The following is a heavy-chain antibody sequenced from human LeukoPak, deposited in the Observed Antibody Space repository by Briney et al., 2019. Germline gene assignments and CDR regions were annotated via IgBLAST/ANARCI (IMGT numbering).Heavy chain of an antibody. Sequence: GESLKISCKGSGYSFTSYWIGWVRQMPGKGLEWMGIIYPGDSDTRYSPSFQGQVTISADKSISTAYLQWSSLKASDTAMYYCARQGSLWFGEEESYRFDPWGLGTLVTVSS. CDR2: IYPGDSDT. CDR1: GYSFTSYW. CDR3: ARQGSLWFGEEESYRFDP. J-gene: IGHJ5*02. V-gene: IGHV5-51*01. D-gene: IGHD3-10*01.